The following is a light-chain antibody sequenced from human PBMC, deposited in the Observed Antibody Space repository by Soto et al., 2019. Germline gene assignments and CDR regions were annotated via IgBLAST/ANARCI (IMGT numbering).Light chain of an antibody. CDR3: VLYVGSGIWV. J-gene: IGLJ3*02. Sequence: QAVVTQEPSFSVSPGRTVTLTCGLNSGSVSSSSYPTWFQQTPGQAPRTLIYSTNIRSSGVPDRFSGSILGNKAALTITGAQADDESDYYCVLYVGSGIWVFGGGTKVTVL. CDR2: STN. V-gene: IGLV8-61*01. CDR1: SGSVSSSSY.